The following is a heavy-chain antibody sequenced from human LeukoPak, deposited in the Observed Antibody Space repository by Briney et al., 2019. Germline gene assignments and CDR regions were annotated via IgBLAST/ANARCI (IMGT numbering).Heavy chain of an antibody. CDR1: GFTFSSYW. CDR2: IASDGSST. CDR3: ATKQWLVRGWFDP. V-gene: IGHV3-74*01. J-gene: IGHJ5*02. Sequence: GGSLRLSCAASGFTFSSYWMNWVRQAPGKGLAWVSRIASDGSSTTYADSVKGRFSISRDNAKNTLYLQMNSLTAEDTALYYCATKQWLVRGWFDPWGQGTLVTVSS. D-gene: IGHD6-19*01.